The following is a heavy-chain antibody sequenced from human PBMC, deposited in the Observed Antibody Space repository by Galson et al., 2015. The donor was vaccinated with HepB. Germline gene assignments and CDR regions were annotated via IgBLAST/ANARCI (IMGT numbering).Heavy chain of an antibody. V-gene: IGHV3-30-3*01. CDR3: ARPWGSYYDSSGYYYVY. D-gene: IGHD3-22*01. J-gene: IGHJ4*02. Sequence: SLRLSCAASGFTFSSYAMHWVRQAPGKGLEWVAVISYDGSNKYYADSVKGRFTISRDNSKNTLYLQMNSLRAEDTAVYYCARPWGSYYDSSGYYYVYWGQGTLVTVSS. CDR1: GFTFSSYA. CDR2: ISYDGSNK.